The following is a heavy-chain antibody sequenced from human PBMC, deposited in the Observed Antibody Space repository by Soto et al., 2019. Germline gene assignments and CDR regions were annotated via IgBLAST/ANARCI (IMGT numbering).Heavy chain of an antibody. CDR2: IYHSGST. Sequence: SETLSLTCAVSGGSISSSNWWSWVRQPPGKGLEWIGEIYHSGSTNYNPSLKSRVTISVDKSKNQFPLKLSSVTAADTAVYYCARWSIVGANRFDYWGQGTLVTVSS. V-gene: IGHV4-4*02. CDR1: GGSISSSNW. J-gene: IGHJ4*02. D-gene: IGHD1-26*01. CDR3: ARWSIVGANRFDY.